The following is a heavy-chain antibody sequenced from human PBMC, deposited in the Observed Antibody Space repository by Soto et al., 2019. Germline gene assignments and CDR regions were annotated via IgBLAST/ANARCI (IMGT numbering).Heavy chain of an antibody. Sequence: GASVKVSCKASGYTFTSYGISWVRQAPGQGLEWMGWISAYNGNTNYAQKLQGRVTMTTDTSTSTAYMELRSLRSEDTAVYYCASSYYYDSSGYSSLYYYYGMDVWGQGTTVTVSS. J-gene: IGHJ6*02. CDR3: ASSYYYDSSGYSSLYYYYGMDV. V-gene: IGHV1-18*01. CDR1: GYTFTSYG. D-gene: IGHD3-22*01. CDR2: ISAYNGNT.